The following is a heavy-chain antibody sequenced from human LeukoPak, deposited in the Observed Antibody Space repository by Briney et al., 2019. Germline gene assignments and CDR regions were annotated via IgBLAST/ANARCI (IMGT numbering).Heavy chain of an antibody. CDR3: ARARIQLWLIDY. D-gene: IGHD5-18*01. J-gene: IGHJ4*02. Sequence: ASVKVSCKASGYTFTSYYMHWVRQAPGQGLEWMGIINPSGGSTSYAQKFQGRVTITADKSTSTAYMELSSLRSEDTAVYYCARARIQLWLIDYWGQGPLVTVSS. CDR2: INPSGGST. CDR1: GYTFTSYY. V-gene: IGHV1-46*01.